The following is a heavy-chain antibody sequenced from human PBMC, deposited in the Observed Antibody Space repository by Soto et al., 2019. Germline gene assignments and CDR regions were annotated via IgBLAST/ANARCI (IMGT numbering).Heavy chain of an antibody. D-gene: IGHD1-1*01. CDR1: GFTFSSYG. V-gene: IGHV3-30*18. CDR3: AKGNWNEYYFDY. Sequence: GGSLRLSCAASGFTFSSYGMHWVRQAPGKGLEWVAVISYDGSNKYYADSVKGRFTISRDNSKNTLYLQMNSLRAEDTAVYYCAKGNWNEYYFDYWGQGTLVTVAS. CDR2: ISYDGSNK. J-gene: IGHJ4*02.